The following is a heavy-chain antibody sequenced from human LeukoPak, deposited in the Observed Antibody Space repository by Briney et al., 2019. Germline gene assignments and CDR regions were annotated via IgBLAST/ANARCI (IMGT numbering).Heavy chain of an antibody. CDR3: ARSEAATDAFDI. J-gene: IGHJ3*02. Sequence: PGGSLRLSCAASGFTFSSYAMSWVRQAPGKGLEWVANIKQDGSEKYYVDSVKGRFTISRDNAKNSLYLQMNSLRAEDTAVYYCARSEAATDAFDIWGQGTMVTVSS. CDR1: GFTFSSYA. D-gene: IGHD6-13*01. V-gene: IGHV3-7*01. CDR2: IKQDGSEK.